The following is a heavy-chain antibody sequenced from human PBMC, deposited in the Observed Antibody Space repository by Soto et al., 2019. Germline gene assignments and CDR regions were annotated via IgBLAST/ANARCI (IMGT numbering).Heavy chain of an antibody. Sequence: PSETLSLTYTVSGGAIRNSIYYWGWIRQPPGKGLEWIGTIYYDGSVAYSPSLKSRVTLSVDTSRNHFSVKINSVTAADTAVYFCARHRIAVAGPLDYWGQGTLVTVSS. V-gene: IGHV4-39*01. CDR1: GGAIRNSIYY. J-gene: IGHJ4*02. CDR3: ARHRIAVAGPLDY. CDR2: IYYDGSV. D-gene: IGHD6-19*01.